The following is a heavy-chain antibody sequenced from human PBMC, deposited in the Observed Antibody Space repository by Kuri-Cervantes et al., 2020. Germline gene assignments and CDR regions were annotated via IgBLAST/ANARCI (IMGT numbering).Heavy chain of an antibody. J-gene: IGHJ6*02. V-gene: IGHV3-9*01. Sequence: SLKISCAASGFTFSSYWMHWVRQAPGKGLEWVSGISWNSGSIGYADSVKGRFTISRDNAKNSLYLQMNSLRAEDTALYYCAKDLIAAAGTGYYYYYYGIDVWGQGTTVTVSS. CDR1: GFTFSSYW. D-gene: IGHD6-13*01. CDR2: ISWNSGSI. CDR3: AKDLIAAAGTGYYYYYYGIDV.